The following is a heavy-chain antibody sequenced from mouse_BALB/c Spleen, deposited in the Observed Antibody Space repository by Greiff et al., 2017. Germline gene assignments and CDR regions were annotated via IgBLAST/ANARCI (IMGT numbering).Heavy chain of an antibody. CDR3: ASPYYYGSSSWFAY. D-gene: IGHD1-1*01. V-gene: IGHV1-12*01. Sequence: QVQLQQPGAELVKPGASVKMSCKASGYTFTSYNMHWVKQTPGQGLEWIGAIYPGNGDTSYNQKFKGKATLTADKSSSTAYMQLSSLTSEDSAVYYCASPYYYGSSSWFAYWGQGTLVTVSA. CDR1: GYTFTSYN. J-gene: IGHJ3*01. CDR2: IYPGNGDT.